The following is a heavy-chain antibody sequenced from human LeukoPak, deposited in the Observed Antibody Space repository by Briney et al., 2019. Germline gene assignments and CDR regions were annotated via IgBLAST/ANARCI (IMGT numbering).Heavy chain of an antibody. J-gene: IGHJ6*03. CDR2: TYTSGST. CDR1: GGTISRGSYS. D-gene: IGHD3-9*01. V-gene: IGHV4-61*02. CDR3: PAEYGIRYFDWSRPAHYYYYYYMDV. Sequence: PSETLSLTCTVSGGTISRGSYSWSFIRHPPAKRLEWIGRTYTSGSTNYNPSLKSRVTISVDTSKNQFSLKLSSVTAADKAVYFFPAEYGIRYFDWSRPAHYYYYYYMDVWGKGTTVTISS.